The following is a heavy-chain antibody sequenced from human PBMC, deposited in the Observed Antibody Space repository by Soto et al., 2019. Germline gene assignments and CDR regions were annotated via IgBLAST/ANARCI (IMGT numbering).Heavy chain of an antibody. D-gene: IGHD6-19*01. J-gene: IGHJ4*02. CDR1: GGIFSNHA. CDR3: ATNPGLAVSGTFAMLEY. Sequence: SVKVSCKTSGGIFSNHAISWVRQAPGQGLEWMGGIIPIFGTTNYAQKFQGRVAITADKSTSTVYMELSSLRSEDTAVYYCATNPGLAVSGTFAMLEYWGQGTLVTVSS. V-gene: IGHV1-69*06. CDR2: IIPIFGTT.